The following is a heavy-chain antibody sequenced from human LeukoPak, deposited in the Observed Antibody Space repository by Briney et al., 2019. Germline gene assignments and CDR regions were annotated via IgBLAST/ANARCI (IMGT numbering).Heavy chain of an antibody. V-gene: IGHV3-30-3*01. J-gene: IGHJ4*02. Sequence: GGSLRLSCAASGFTFSSYAMHWVRQAPGKGLEWVAVISYDGSNKYYADSVKGRFTISRDNSKNTLYLQMNSLRAEDTAVYYCARDPHYDFWSGESRGGGDYWGQGTLVTVSS. D-gene: IGHD3-3*01. CDR1: GFTFSSYA. CDR3: ARDPHYDFWSGESRGGGDY. CDR2: ISYDGSNK.